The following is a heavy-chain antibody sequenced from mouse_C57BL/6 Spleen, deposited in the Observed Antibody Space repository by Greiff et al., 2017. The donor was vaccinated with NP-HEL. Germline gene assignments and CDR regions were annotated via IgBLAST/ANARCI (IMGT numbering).Heavy chain of an antibody. V-gene: IGHV6-6*01. D-gene: IGHD2-4*01. CDR1: GFTFSDAW. Sequence: EVKLVESGGGLVQPGGSMKLSCAASGFTFSDAWMDWVRQSPEKGLEWVADIRNKANNHATYYAESGKGRLTISSDDYKSSVYMQMNSFIAEVTGSYYCTTDYDGFDYWGQGTTLTVST. J-gene: IGHJ2*01. CDR2: IRNKANNHAT. CDR3: TTDYDGFDY.